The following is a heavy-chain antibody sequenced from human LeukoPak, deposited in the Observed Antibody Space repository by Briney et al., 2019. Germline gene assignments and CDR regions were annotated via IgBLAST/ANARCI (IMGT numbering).Heavy chain of an antibody. CDR3: ARGGDILTGYCVFDP. CDR2: IYYSGST. CDR1: GGSISSYY. V-gene: IGHV4-59*01. Sequence: PSETLSLTCTVSGGSISSYYWSWIRQPPGKGLEWIGYIYYSGSTNYNPSPKSRVTISVDTSKNQFSLKLSSVTAADTAVYYCARGGDILTGYCVFDPWGQGTLVTVSS. D-gene: IGHD3-9*01. J-gene: IGHJ5*02.